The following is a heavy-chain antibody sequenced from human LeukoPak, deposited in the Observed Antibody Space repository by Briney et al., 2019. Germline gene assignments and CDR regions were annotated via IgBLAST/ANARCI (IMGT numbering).Heavy chain of an antibody. V-gene: IGHV4-31*03. CDR2: IYYSGST. D-gene: IGHD3-9*01. CDR1: GGSISSGGYY. CDR3: ARGLQSYDILTGYGLRDGMDI. J-gene: IGHJ6*02. Sequence: SQTLSLTCTVSGGSISSGGYYWSWLRQHPGKGLEWIGYIYYSGSTYYNPSLKSRVTISVDTSKNQFSLKLSSVTAADTAVYYCARGLQSYDILTGYGLRDGMDIWGQGTTVTVSS.